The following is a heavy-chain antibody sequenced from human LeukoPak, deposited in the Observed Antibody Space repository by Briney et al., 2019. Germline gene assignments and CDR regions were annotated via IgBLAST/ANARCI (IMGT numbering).Heavy chain of an antibody. D-gene: IGHD6-13*01. CDR1: GYTFTSYG. V-gene: IGHV1-18*01. CDR3: ARGGDSSSWYNWFDP. CDR2: IGAYNGNT. Sequence: ASVKVSCKASGYTFTSYGISWVRQAPGQGLEWMGWIGAYNGNTNYAQKLQGRVTMTTDTSTSTAYMELRSLRSDDTAVYYCARGGDSSSWYNWFDPWGQGTLVTVSS. J-gene: IGHJ5*02.